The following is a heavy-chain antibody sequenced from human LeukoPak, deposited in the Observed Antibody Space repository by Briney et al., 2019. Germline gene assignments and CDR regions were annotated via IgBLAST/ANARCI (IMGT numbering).Heavy chain of an antibody. Sequence: PSETLSLTCTVSGGSISSSAYYWGWIRQPPGKGLEWIGSIYYSGSTYYNPSLKSRVTISVDTSKNQFSLKLSSVTAADTAVYYCARDYHSNPLLFYYGMDVWGQGTTVTVSS. V-gene: IGHV4-39*07. CDR1: GGSISSSAYY. CDR3: ARDYHSNPLLFYYGMDV. D-gene: IGHD4-11*01. CDR2: IYYSGST. J-gene: IGHJ6*02.